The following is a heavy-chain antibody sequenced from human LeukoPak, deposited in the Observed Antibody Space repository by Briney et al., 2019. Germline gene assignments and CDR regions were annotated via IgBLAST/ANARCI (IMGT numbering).Heavy chain of an antibody. J-gene: IGHJ3*02. Sequence: SETLSLTCIVSGGSIRSSSYYWGWIRQPPGKGLEWIGSIYYSGSTYYNPSLKSRVTISVDAPKNQFSLKLRSVTAADTAVYYCARDPTVVTPEAVDIWGQGTKVTVSS. CDR2: IYYSGST. CDR1: GGSIRSSSYY. CDR3: ARDPTVVTPEAVDI. D-gene: IGHD4-23*01. V-gene: IGHV4-39*07.